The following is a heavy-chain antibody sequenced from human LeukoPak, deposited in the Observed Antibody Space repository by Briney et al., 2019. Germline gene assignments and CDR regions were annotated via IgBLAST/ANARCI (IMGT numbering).Heavy chain of an antibody. Sequence: ASVKVSCKASGGTFSSYAISWVRQAPGQGLEWMGGIIPIFGTANYAQKFQGRVTITADESTSTAYMELSSLRSEDTAVYYCARDSKGITMVRGVITYNWFDPLGQGTLVTVSS. V-gene: IGHV1-69*13. CDR1: GGTFSSYA. CDR2: IIPIFGTA. J-gene: IGHJ5*02. D-gene: IGHD3-10*01. CDR3: ARDSKGITMVRGVITYNWFDP.